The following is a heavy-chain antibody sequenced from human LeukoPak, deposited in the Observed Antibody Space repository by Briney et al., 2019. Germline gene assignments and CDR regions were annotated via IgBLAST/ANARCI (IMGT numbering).Heavy chain of an antibody. CDR2: IDRRSETM. V-gene: IGHV3-48*01. Sequence: GGSLRLSCATSGFTFSSYSFAWVRQAPGKGLEWVSYIDRRSETMYYARSVRGRFTISRDNAKNSLYLQMDSLGVEDTAVYYCARDFTSGLYPFDYWGPGTLVTVSS. D-gene: IGHD2-8*01. CDR3: ARDFTSGLYPFDY. CDR1: GFTFSSYS. J-gene: IGHJ4*02.